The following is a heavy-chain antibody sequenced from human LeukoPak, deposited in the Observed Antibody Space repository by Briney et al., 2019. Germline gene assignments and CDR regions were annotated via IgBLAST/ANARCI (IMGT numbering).Heavy chain of an antibody. CDR2: IYHSGST. CDR3: ARAQSAATHNFRYNWFDP. Sequence: SETLSLTCTVSGYSISSGYYWGWIRQPPGKGLEWIGSIYHSGSTYYNPSLKSRVTISVDTSKNQFSLKLSSVTAADTAVYYCARAQSAATHNFRYNWFDPWGQGTLVTVSS. CDR1: GYSISSGYY. J-gene: IGHJ5*02. V-gene: IGHV4-38-2*02. D-gene: IGHD2-15*01.